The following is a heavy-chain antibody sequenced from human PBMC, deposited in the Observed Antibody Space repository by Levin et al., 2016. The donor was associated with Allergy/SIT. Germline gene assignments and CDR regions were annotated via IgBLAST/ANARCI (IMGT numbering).Heavy chain of an antibody. J-gene: IGHJ6*03. D-gene: IGHD2-2*01. Sequence: WVRQAPGQGLEWMGGIIPTFGTANYAQKFQGRVTITADESTSTAYMELSSLRSEDTAVYYCARSYCSSTSCYRVYYYYYMDVWGKGTTVTVSS. CDR3: ARSYCSSTSCYRVYYYYYMDV. CDR2: IIPTFGTA. V-gene: IGHV1-69*01.